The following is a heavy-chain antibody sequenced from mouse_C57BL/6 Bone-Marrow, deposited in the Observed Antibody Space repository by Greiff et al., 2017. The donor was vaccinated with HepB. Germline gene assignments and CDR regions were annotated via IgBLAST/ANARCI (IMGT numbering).Heavy chain of an antibody. CDR2: IDPNSGGT. Sequence: QVQLQQPGAELVKPGASVKLSCKASGYTFTSYWMHWVKQRPGRGLEWIGRIDPNSGGTKDNEKFKSKATLTVDKPSSTAYMQLSSLTSEDSAVYYCATPYYSNYDAMDYWGQGTSVTVSS. V-gene: IGHV1-72*01. CDR3: ATPYYSNYDAMDY. D-gene: IGHD2-5*01. CDR1: GYTFTSYW. J-gene: IGHJ4*01.